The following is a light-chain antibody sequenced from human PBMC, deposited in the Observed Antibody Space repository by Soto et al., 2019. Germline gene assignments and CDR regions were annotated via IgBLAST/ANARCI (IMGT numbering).Light chain of an antibody. V-gene: IGLV2-11*01. J-gene: IGLJ1*01. CDR3: CSYAGSYTYV. Sequence: QSALTQPRSVSGSPGQSVTITCTGTSSDVGGYNYVSWYQQHPGKAPKLMIYDVSKRPSGVPDRFSGSKSGNTASLTISGLQAEDEADYYCCSYAGSYTYVFGTRTKGTVL. CDR1: SSDVGGYNY. CDR2: DVS.